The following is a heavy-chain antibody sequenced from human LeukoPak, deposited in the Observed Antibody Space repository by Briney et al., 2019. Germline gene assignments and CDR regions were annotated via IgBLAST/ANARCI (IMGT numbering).Heavy chain of an antibody. CDR2: IKQDGSEK. V-gene: IGHV3-7*01. D-gene: IGHD3-3*01. Sequence: GGSLRLSCAASGFTFSSYWMSWVRQAPGKGLEWVANIKQDGSEKYYVDSVKGRFTISRDNAKNSLYLQMNSLRAEDTAVYYCARGPSTREYYDFWSGYRRGYYFGYWGQGTLVTVSS. CDR3: ARGPSTREYYDFWSGYRRGYYFGY. J-gene: IGHJ4*02. CDR1: GFTFSSYW.